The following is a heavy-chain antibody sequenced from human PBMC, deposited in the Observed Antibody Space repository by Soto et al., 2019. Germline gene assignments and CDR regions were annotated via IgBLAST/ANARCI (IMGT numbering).Heavy chain of an antibody. CDR3: ASQPAVWPYNWFDP. CDR1: GGSISSSSYY. CDR2: IYYSGST. D-gene: IGHD2-2*01. Sequence: SETLSLTCTVSGGSISSSSYYWGWIRQPPGKGLEWIGSIYYSGSTYYNPSLKSRVTISVDTSKNQFSLKLSSVTAADTSLYYCASQPAVWPYNWFDPWGQGTLVTVS. J-gene: IGHJ5*02. V-gene: IGHV4-39*01.